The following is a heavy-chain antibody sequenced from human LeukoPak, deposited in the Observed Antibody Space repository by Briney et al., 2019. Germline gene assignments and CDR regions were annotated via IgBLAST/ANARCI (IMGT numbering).Heavy chain of an antibody. D-gene: IGHD6-6*01. CDR1: GGPFSSFA. J-gene: IGHJ6*03. CDR2: IIPIFGTV. Sequence: SVTVSCKASGGPFSSFAISWVRQAPGQGLEWMGGIIPIFGTVNYAQKFQGRVTITADESTSTAYMELSSLRSEDTAVYYCARVLAARSKYYYYMDVWGKGTTVTVSS. CDR3: ARVLAARSKYYYYMDV. V-gene: IGHV1-69*13.